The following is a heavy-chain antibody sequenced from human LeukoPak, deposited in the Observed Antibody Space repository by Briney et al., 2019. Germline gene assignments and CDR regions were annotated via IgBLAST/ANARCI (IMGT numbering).Heavy chain of an antibody. Sequence: PSETLSLTCTVSGGSISSYYWSWIRQPPGKGLEWIGYIYYSGSTNFNPSLKSRVTISVDTSKNQFSLKLSSVTAADTAVYYCARATQYQLINWFDPWGQGTLVTVSS. J-gene: IGHJ5*02. D-gene: IGHD2-2*01. V-gene: IGHV4-59*01. CDR2: IYYSGST. CDR3: ARATQYQLINWFDP. CDR1: GGSISSYY.